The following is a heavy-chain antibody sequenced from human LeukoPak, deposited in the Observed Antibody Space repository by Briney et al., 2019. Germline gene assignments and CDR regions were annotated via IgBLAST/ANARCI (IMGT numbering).Heavy chain of an antibody. CDR1: GGTFSSYA. D-gene: IGHD1-26*01. Sequence: SVKVSCKASGGTFSSYAISWVRQAPGQGLEWMGGIIPIFGTANYAQEFQGRVTITTDESTSTAYMELSSLRSEDTAVYYCARGPSRGGSYWIDYWGQGTLVTVSS. CDR2: IIPIFGTA. J-gene: IGHJ4*02. V-gene: IGHV1-69*05. CDR3: ARGPSRGGSYWIDY.